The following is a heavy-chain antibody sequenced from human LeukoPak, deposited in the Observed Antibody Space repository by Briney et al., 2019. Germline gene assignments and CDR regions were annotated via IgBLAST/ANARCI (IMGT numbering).Heavy chain of an antibody. CDR1: GYTFTGNY. CDR2: INPNSGGT. J-gene: IGHJ4*02. CDR3: ARESIVGATTLDY. V-gene: IGHV1-2*02. D-gene: IGHD1-26*01. Sequence: ASVKVSCKASGYTFTGNYMHWVRQAPGQGLEWMGWINPNSGGTNYAQKFQGRVTMTRDTSISTAYMEQSRLRSDDTAVYYCARESIVGATTLDYWGQGTLVTVSS.